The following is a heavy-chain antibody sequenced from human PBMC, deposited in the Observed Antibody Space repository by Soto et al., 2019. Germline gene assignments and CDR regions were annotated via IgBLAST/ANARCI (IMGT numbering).Heavy chain of an antibody. D-gene: IGHD3-10*01. V-gene: IGHV3-30-3*01. CDR2: ISDDGNNK. CDR3: ARDDEGGSDCDLGY. Sequence: QVQLVESGGGVVQPGRSLRLSCAASGFTFSRYTMHWVRQAPGKGLEWMAFISDDGNNKYYADSVKGQFTISRDNCKNTLYLQMNSLRTEDTAVYYCARDDEGGSDCDLGYWGQGTLVTVSS. CDR1: GFTFSRYT. J-gene: IGHJ4*02.